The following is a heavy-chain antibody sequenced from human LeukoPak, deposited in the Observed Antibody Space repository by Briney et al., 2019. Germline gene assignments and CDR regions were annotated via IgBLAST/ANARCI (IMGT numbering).Heavy chain of an antibody. CDR2: INTNTGNP. J-gene: IGHJ4*02. CDR3: ARVGGGGYCSDGTCYPNY. CDR1: GGTFSSYA. D-gene: IGHD2-15*01. V-gene: IGHV7-4-1*02. Sequence: ASVKVSCKASGGTFSSYAISWVRQAPGQGLEWMGWINTNTGNPTYAQGFTGRFVFSLDTSVRTAYLQINSLKAEDTAVYYCARVGGGGYCSDGTCYPNYWGQGTLVTVSS.